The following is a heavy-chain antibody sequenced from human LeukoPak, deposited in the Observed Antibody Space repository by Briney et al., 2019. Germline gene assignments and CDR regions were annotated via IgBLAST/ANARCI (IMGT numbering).Heavy chain of an antibody. V-gene: IGHV4-34*01. CDR3: ARLSGYSLEYMDV. CDR1: GGSFSGYY. J-gene: IGHJ6*03. CDR2: INHSGST. Sequence: SETLSLTCAVYGGSFSGYYWSWIRQPPGKGLEWIGEINHSGSTNYNPSLKSRVTISVDTSKNQFSLKLSSVTAADTAVYYCARLSGYSLEYMDVWGKGTTVTVSS. D-gene: IGHD3-3*01.